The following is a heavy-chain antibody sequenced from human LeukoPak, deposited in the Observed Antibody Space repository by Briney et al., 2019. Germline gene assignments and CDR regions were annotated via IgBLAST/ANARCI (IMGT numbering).Heavy chain of an antibody. Sequence: PGGSLRLSCAASGFTLSDYYMSWIRQAPGKGLEWVSYISSSGSTLYYVDSVKGRFTISRDNAKNSLYLQMNSLRAEDTAVYYCAREGEHCSGTSCYTLHYYYYYMDVWGKGTTVTVSS. CDR3: AREGEHCSGTSCYTLHYYYYYMDV. V-gene: IGHV3-11*04. CDR1: GFTLSDYY. D-gene: IGHD2-2*02. J-gene: IGHJ6*03. CDR2: ISSSGSTL.